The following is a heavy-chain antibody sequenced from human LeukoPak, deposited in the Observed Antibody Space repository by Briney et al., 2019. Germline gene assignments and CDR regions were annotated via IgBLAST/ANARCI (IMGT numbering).Heavy chain of an antibody. CDR2: INIGNGKT. D-gene: IGHD2-2*02. Sequence: ASVKVSCKTSGYSFSTYAMHWVRQAPGQRREWMGGINIGNGKTKFSQKFQGRVTITGDTSASTAYMELSGLRSEDTAVYYGAREAMDYTTWAPFDNHYAMDVWGKGTTVTVSS. V-gene: IGHV1-3*04. CDR1: GYSFSTYA. J-gene: IGHJ6*04. CDR3: AREAMDYTTWAPFDNHYAMDV.